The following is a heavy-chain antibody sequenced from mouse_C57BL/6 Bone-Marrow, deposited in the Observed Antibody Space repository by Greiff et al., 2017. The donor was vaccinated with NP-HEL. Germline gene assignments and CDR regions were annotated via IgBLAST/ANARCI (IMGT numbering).Heavy chain of an antibody. D-gene: IGHD3-3*01. J-gene: IGHJ1*03. Sequence: VQLQQPGAELVKPGASVKMSCKASGYTFTSYWITWVKQRPGQGLEWIGDIYPGSGSTNYNEKFKSKATLTVDKSSSTAYMQLSSLTSEDSAVYYCARREGPYWYFDVWGTGTTVTVSS. CDR1: GYTFTSYW. CDR3: ARREGPYWYFDV. V-gene: IGHV1-55*01. CDR2: IYPGSGST.